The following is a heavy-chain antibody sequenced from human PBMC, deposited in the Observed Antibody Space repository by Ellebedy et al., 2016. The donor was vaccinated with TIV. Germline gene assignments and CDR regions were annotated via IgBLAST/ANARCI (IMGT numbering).Heavy chain of an antibody. J-gene: IGHJ4*02. CDR2: ISWRGHYI. V-gene: IGHV3-9*01. D-gene: IGHD7-27*01. CDR1: GFTFDNYA. CDR3: TKDLLRGIWGGSGRDY. Sequence: GGSLRLXCAAPGFTFDNYAMHWVRQAPGKGLEWVSGISWRGHYIGYADSVRGRFTISRDNAKSSLYLQMNSLRIEDTAVYYCTKDLLRGIWGGSGRDYWGQGTLVTVSS.